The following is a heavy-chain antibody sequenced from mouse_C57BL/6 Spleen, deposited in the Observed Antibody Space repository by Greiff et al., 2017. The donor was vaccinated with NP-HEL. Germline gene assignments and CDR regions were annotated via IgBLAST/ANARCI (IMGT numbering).Heavy chain of an antibody. CDR3: ARPHYYGSYGGYFDV. CDR2: ISSGGSYT. CDR1: GFTFSSYG. Sequence: EVHLVESGGDLVKPGGSLKLSCAASGFTFSSYGMSWVRQTLDKRLEWVATISSGGSYTYYPDSVKGRFTISRDNAKNTLYLQMSSLKSEDTAMYYCARPHYYGSYGGYFDVWGTGTTVTVSS. V-gene: IGHV5-6*01. J-gene: IGHJ1*03. D-gene: IGHD1-1*01.